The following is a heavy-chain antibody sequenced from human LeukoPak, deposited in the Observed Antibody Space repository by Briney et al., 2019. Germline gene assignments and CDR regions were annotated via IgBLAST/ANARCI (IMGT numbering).Heavy chain of an antibody. CDR1: GFTFSSYG. J-gene: IGHJ4*02. CDR3: AKFTAIAEASIDY. V-gene: IGHV3-30*18. Sequence: GGSLRLSCAASGFTFSSYGMHWVRQAPGKGLEWVAVISYDGSNKYYADSVKGRFTISRDNSKNTLYLQMNSLRAEDTAVYYCAKFTAIAEASIDYWGQGTLVTVSS. D-gene: IGHD2-21*01. CDR2: ISYDGSNK.